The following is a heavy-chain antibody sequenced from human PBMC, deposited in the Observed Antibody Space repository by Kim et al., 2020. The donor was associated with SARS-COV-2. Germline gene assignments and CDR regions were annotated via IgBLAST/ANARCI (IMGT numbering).Heavy chain of an antibody. CDR2: ISNDGSNK. CDR1: GFTFSRYG. V-gene: IGHV3-30-3*01. J-gene: IGHJ4*02. Sequence: GGSLRLSCAASGFTFSRYGMHWVRQAPGKGLQWVAVISNDGSNKYYPDFVKGRFTISRDNSKNTLYLQMNSLRVEDTAVYYCARDVIRGGQGTLVTVSS. CDR3: ARDVIR.